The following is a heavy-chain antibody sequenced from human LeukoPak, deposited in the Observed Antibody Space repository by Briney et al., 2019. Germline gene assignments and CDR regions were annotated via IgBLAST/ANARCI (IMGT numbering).Heavy chain of an antibody. D-gene: IGHD2-21*01. CDR1: GFTFSTYA. J-gene: IGHJ4*02. CDR2: ISGSGGST. Sequence: GGSLRLSCAASGFTFSTYAMSWVRQASGMGLQWVSAISGSGGSTYYADSVKGRFTISRDNSKNTLYPQMNSLRAEDTAVYYCAKAGNGVVVIALDYWGQGTLVTVSS. V-gene: IGHV3-23*01. CDR3: AKAGNGVVVIALDY.